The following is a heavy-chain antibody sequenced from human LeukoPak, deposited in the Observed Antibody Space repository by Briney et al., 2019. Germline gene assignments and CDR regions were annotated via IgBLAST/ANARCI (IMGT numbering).Heavy chain of an antibody. CDR3: ARDIGVSQFDS. CDR2: ISGYNGKT. V-gene: IGHV1-18*01. Sequence: GASVKVSCKASGYTFTNFGISWVRQAPGQGLEWMGWISGYNGKTDYPQKVQGRVTMTTDTSTSTAYMELRSLTSDDTAVYYCARDIGVSQFDSWGQGTLVTVSS. D-gene: IGHD3-10*01. J-gene: IGHJ4*02. CDR1: GYTFTNFG.